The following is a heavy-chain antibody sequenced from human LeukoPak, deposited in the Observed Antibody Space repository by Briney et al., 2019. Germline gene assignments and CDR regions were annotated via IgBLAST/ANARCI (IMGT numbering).Heavy chain of an antibody. CDR1: GFTFSSYW. D-gene: IGHD4-17*01. CDR3: ASDYGDYEGSGRYVDV. CDR2: IKQDGSEK. J-gene: IGHJ6*03. V-gene: IGHV3-7*03. Sequence: GGSLRLSCAASGFTFSSYWMSWVRQAPGKGLEWVANIKQDGSEKYYVDSVKGRFTISRDNAKNSLYLQMNSLRSDDTAVYYCASDYGDYEGSGRYVDVWGKGTTVTVSS.